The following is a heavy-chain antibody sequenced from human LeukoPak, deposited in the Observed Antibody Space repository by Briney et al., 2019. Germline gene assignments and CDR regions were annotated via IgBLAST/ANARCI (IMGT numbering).Heavy chain of an antibody. CDR2: INPSGGST. V-gene: IGHV1-46*01. D-gene: IGHD6-19*01. Sequence: IINPSGGSTSYAQKFQGRVTMTRDTSTSTVYMELSSLRSEDTAVYYCARVSRGYSSGWGDYWGQGTLVTVSS. J-gene: IGHJ4*02. CDR3: ARVSRGYSSGWGDY.